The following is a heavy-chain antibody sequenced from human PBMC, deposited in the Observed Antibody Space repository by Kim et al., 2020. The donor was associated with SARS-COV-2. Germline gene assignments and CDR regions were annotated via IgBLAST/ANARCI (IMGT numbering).Heavy chain of an antibody. J-gene: IGHJ4*02. Sequence: GGSLRLSFAASGFTVSNAWMSWVRQAPGKGLEWVGRIKKKTDGGTTDYAAPVKGRFSISRDDSKNTLYLQMNSLKTEDTAVYYCTTGLLAADYWGQGTLVTVSS. CDR2: IKKKTDGGTT. CDR1: GFTVSNAW. V-gene: IGHV3-15*01. CDR3: TTGLLAADY. D-gene: IGHD2-15*01.